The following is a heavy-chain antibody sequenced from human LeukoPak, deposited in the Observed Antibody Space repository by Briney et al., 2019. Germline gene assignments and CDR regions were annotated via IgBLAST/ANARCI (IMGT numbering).Heavy chain of an antibody. CDR1: GYTLTELS. J-gene: IGHJ4*02. CDR3: ARGKFPPDAITGTEY. D-gene: IGHD1-20*01. CDR2: FDPEDGET. V-gene: IGHV1-24*01. Sequence: GASVKVSCKVSGYTLTELSMHWVRQAPGKGLEWMGGFDPEDGETIYAQKFQGRVTITADESTSTAYMELSSLRSEDTAVYYCARGKFPPDAITGTEYWGQGTLVTVSS.